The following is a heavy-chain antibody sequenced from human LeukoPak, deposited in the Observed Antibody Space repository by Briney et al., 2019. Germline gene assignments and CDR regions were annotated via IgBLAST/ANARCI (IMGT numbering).Heavy chain of an antibody. J-gene: IGHJ4*02. CDR2: LYYSGST. V-gene: IGHV4-59*08. CDR1: GGSISSYY. CDR3: ARRAITFGGVIVGNYFDY. D-gene: IGHD3-16*02. Sequence: PSETLSLTRTVSGGSISSYYWSWIRQPPGKGLEWIGYLYYSGSTNYNPSLKSRVTISVDTSKNQFSLKLSSVTAADTAVYYCARRAITFGGVIVGNYFDYWGQGILVTVSS.